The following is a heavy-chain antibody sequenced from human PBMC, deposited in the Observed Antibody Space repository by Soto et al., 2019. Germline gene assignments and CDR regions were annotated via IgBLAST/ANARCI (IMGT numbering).Heavy chain of an antibody. Sequence: ASVKVSCKASGYTFIDYYMHWVRQAPGQGFEWLGRISPKSGATNYAQKFQGRVTMTWDTSLNTVYMELSSLISEDTAVYYCARPPGYISDWYYFDLWGQGTLVTSPQ. CDR3: ARPPGYISDWYYFDL. J-gene: IGHJ4*02. CDR2: ISPKSGAT. D-gene: IGHD3-9*01. CDR1: GYTFIDYY. V-gene: IGHV1-2*02.